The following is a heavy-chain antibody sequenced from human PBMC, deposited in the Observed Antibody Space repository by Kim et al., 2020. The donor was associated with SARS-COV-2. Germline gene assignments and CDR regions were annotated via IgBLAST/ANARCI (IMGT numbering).Heavy chain of an antibody. V-gene: IGHV4-59*01. Sequence: SETLSLTCTVSGGSISRYYWSWIRQPPGKGLEWIGYIYYSGSTNYNPSLKSRVTISVDTSKNQFSLKLSSVTAADTAVYYCARVVNEYYYGSGSYYNSYYYYYVDVWGKGTTVTVSS. D-gene: IGHD3-10*01. CDR3: ARVVNEYYYGSGSYYNSYYYYYVDV. CDR1: GGSISRYY. J-gene: IGHJ6*03. CDR2: IYYSGST.